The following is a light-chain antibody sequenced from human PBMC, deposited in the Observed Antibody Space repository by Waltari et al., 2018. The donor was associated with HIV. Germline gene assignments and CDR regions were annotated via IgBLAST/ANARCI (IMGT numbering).Light chain of an antibody. Sequence: QSVLTQPPSVSAAPGQRVTISCSGSSPNIGNNYVSWYQHLPGAAPKLLLYDNNNRPSGIPDRFSGSKSGTSATLVITGLQTGDEADYYCGTWDSSLSAVFGGGTKLTVL. J-gene: IGLJ3*02. V-gene: IGLV1-51*01. CDR3: GTWDSSLSAV. CDR2: DNN. CDR1: SPNIGNNY.